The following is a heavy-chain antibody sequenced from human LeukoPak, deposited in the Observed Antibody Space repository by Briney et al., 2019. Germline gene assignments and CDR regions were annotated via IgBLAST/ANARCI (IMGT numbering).Heavy chain of an antibody. D-gene: IGHD5-18*01. V-gene: IGHV4-39*07. CDR1: GGSIRSTSYY. CDR3: ARGRYNYGYIYDY. J-gene: IGHJ4*02. CDR2: IYYSGNT. Sequence: SETLSLTCTVSGGSIRSTSYYWGWIRQPPGQGLEWIGSIYYSGNTYYNPSLKSRVTISVDTSKNQFSLKLSSVTAADTAVYYCARGRYNYGYIYDYWGQGTLVTVSS.